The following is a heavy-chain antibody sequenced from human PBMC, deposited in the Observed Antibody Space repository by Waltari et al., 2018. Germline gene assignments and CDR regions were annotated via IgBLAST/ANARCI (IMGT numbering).Heavy chain of an antibody. CDR2: LYSDGRT. CDR1: GFDVNRNY. D-gene: IGHD3-16*01. V-gene: IGHV3-53*04. J-gene: IGHJ5*02. Sequence: EMQLVESEGGLVQPGGSLTLSCTASGFDVNRNYMSWVRQAPGKGPEGVSVLYSDGRTFYADAVKGRFTISRHDSKNTLYLQLNSLTPDDTAVYYCARGFTLILGPWGQGALVTVSS. CDR3: ARGFTLILGP.